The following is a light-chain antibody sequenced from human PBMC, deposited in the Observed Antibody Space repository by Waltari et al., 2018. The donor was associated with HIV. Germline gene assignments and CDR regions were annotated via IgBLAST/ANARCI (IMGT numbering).Light chain of an antibody. CDR3: SSYTSSSTL. Sequence: QSALTQPASVTGSPGQSINISCTGSSGDIGSFNYVSWYQQHPAKVHKLMIYEGSNRPSVISNRCSCSKSGNTASLTISGLQAEDEADYYCSSYTSSSTLFGGGTKLTVL. J-gene: IGLJ2*01. CDR1: SGDIGSFNY. CDR2: EGS. V-gene: IGLV2-14*01.